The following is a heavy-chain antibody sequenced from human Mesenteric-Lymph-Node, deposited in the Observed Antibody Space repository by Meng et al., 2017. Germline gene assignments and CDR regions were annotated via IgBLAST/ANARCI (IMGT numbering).Heavy chain of an antibody. D-gene: IGHD4-23*01. J-gene: IGHJ4*02. CDR1: GFTFSSHW. CDR2: IKSDGSFI. CDR3: ARDHYGANSLDY. Sequence: GGSLRLSCAASGFTFSSHWMHWVRQAPGKGLVWVSRIKSDGSFINYADSVKGRFTISRDNAKNTLFLQMNSLRAEDTAVYYCARDHYGANSLDYWGQGTLVTVSS. V-gene: IGHV3-74*01.